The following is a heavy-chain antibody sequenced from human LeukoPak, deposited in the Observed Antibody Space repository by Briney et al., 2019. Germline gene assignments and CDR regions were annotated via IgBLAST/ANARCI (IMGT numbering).Heavy chain of an antibody. Sequence: PSETLSLTCTVSGGSISSSSYYWGWIRQPPGKGLEWIGSIYYSGSTNYNPSLKSRVTISVDTSKNQFSLKLSSVTAADTAVYYCARDSLGDYYYYYMDVWGKGTTVTVSS. CDR1: GGSISSSSYY. CDR2: IYYSGST. J-gene: IGHJ6*03. CDR3: ARDSLGDYYYYYMDV. V-gene: IGHV4-39*07.